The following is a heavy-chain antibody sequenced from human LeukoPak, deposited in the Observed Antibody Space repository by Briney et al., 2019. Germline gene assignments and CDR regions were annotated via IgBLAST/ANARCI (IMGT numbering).Heavy chain of an antibody. CDR2: MNPNSGNK. Sequence: ASVKVSCKASGYTFTSYDINWVRQASGQGLEWMGWMNPNSGNKGYAQKFQGRVTMTRNTYISTAYMELSSLRSEGTAVYYCARGGDPYDSSGYYSTWGQGTLVTVSS. J-gene: IGHJ5*02. V-gene: IGHV1-8*01. D-gene: IGHD3-22*01. CDR1: GYTFTSYD. CDR3: ARGGDPYDSSGYYST.